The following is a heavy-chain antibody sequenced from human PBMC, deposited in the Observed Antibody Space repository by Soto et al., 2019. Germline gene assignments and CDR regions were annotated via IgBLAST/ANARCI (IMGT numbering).Heavy chain of an antibody. D-gene: IGHD6-13*01. CDR2: INPSGGST. V-gene: IGHV1-46*01. J-gene: IGHJ6*04. CDR3: ARKKAAAGTPPYYYCGRGV. CDR1: GYTFTSYY. Sequence: ASVKVSCKASGYTFTSYYMHWVRQAPGQGLEWMGIINPSGGSTSYAQKFQGRVTMTRDTSTSTVYMELSSLRSEDTAVYYCARKKAAAGTPPYYYCGRGVRGKGTWVTLP.